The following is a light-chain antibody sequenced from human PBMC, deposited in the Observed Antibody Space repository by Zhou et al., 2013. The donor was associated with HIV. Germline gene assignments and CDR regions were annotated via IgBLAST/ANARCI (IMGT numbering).Light chain of an antibody. CDR3: QQCSTFSRT. CDR1: QSINRW. V-gene: IGKV1-5*03. J-gene: IGKJ2*01. CDR2: KAS. Sequence: DIQMTQSPSTLSASVGDRVTITCRASQSINRWLAWYQQKPGKAPKPLIYKASTLESGVPVRFSGSGSGTDFTLTISSLQPDDFATYYCQQCSTFSRTFGQGTKVEIK.